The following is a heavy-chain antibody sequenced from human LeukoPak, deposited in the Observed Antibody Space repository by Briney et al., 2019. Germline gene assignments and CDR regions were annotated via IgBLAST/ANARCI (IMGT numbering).Heavy chain of an antibody. J-gene: IGHJ6*03. CDR3: ARGGLSTYCSSTSCNYYYYYMDV. Sequence: GASVKVSCKASGYTFTSYAMNWVRQAPGQGLEWMGWINTNTGNPTYVQGFTGRFVFSLDTSVSTAYLQISSLKAEDTAVYYCARGGLSTYCSSTSCNYYYYYMDVWGKGTTVTVSS. CDR1: GYTFTSYA. D-gene: IGHD2-2*01. V-gene: IGHV7-4-1*02. CDR2: INTNTGNP.